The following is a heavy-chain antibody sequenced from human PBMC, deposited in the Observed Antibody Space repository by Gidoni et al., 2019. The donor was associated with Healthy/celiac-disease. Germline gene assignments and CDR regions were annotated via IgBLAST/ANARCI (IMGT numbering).Heavy chain of an antibody. D-gene: IGHD3-22*01. CDR2: FDTEDGET. CDR3: ATEFNSSGDYSAFDI. Sequence: QVQLVQSGAAVKKPGASVTVSCKVSGSTITELSMHGVRQAPGKGLEWMGGFDTEDGETIYAQKFQGRGTMTEDTTTDTAYMELSSLRSEDTAVYYCATEFNSSGDYSAFDIWGQGTMVTVSS. CDR1: GSTITELS. V-gene: IGHV1-24*01. J-gene: IGHJ3*02.